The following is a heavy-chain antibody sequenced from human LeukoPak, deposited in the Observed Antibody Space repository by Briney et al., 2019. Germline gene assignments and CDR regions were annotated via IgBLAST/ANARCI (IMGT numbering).Heavy chain of an antibody. CDR3: ARNIGSD. V-gene: IGHV3-74*01. Sequence: GGSLRLSCVASGFTFDSPWMHWVRQAPGKGVVWVSRIDSDGTLTSYADSLKGRFTISRDNAKNTVYLQMNSLRAEDTAVYYCARNIGSDWGQGTLVTVSS. D-gene: IGHD2/OR15-2a*01. J-gene: IGHJ4*02. CDR1: GFTFDSPW. CDR2: IDSDGTLT.